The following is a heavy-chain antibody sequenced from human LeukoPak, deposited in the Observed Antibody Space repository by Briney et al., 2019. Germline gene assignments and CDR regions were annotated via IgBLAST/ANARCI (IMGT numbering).Heavy chain of an antibody. D-gene: IGHD3-16*01. CDR3: AKGLKTLGDY. Sequence: GGSLRLSCAASGFTFSIYAMSWVRQAPGKGLEWVSAISGSGVSTYYADSVKGRFTISRDNSKNTLYLQMNSLRVGDTAVYYCAKGLKTLGDYWGQGTLVTVSS. CDR1: GFTFSIYA. CDR2: ISGSGVST. V-gene: IGHV3-23*01. J-gene: IGHJ4*02.